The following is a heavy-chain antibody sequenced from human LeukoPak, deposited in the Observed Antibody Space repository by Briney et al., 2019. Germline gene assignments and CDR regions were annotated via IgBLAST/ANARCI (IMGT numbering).Heavy chain of an antibody. D-gene: IGHD5-12*01. Sequence: SETLSLTCTVSGASISSYYWSWIRQPPGKGLEWIGYIYYSGNTNYNPSLKSRVTISEDTSKNQFSLILSSVTAADTAVYYCARDGYDNWFDLWGQGTLVTVSS. CDR3: ARDGYDNWFDL. V-gene: IGHV4-59*01. CDR1: GASISSYY. CDR2: IYYSGNT. J-gene: IGHJ5*02.